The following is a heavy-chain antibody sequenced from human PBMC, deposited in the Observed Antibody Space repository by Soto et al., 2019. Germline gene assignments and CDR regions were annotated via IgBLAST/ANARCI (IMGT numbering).Heavy chain of an antibody. CDR3: ARDVDYYDSSGSPLDY. V-gene: IGHV1-69*04. J-gene: IGHJ4*02. CDR2: IIPILGIA. CDR1: GGGFSIYT. Sequence: SVNVSCKAAGGGFSIYTISLGRQAPGQGLEWMGRIIPILGIANYAQKFQGRVTITADKSTSTAYMELSSLRSEDTAVYYCARDVDYYDSSGSPLDYWGQGTLVTVSS. D-gene: IGHD3-22*01.